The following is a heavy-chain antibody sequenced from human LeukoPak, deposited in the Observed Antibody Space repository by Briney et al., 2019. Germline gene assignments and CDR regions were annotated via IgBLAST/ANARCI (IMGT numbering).Heavy chain of an antibody. CDR3: ARISSSNWYNERGAFDV. Sequence: SETLSLTCTVSGGSISSYYWSWIRQPPGKGLEWIGYIYCSGSTNYNPSLKSRVTISVDTSKNQFSLKLRSVTAADTAVYYCARISSSNWYNERGAFDVWGQGTMVTVSS. J-gene: IGHJ3*01. CDR2: IYCSGST. V-gene: IGHV4-59*01. CDR1: GGSISSYY. D-gene: IGHD6-13*01.